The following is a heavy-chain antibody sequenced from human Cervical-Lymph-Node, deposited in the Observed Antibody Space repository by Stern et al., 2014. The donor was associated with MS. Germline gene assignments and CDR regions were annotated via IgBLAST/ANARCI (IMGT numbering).Heavy chain of an antibody. V-gene: IGHV3-48*01. CDR1: GFTFSSYS. CDR2: ISSSSSTI. J-gene: IGHJ6*02. CDR3: ARATGDYDFWSGYYNYYYGMDV. Sequence: EVQLEESGGGLVQPGGSLRLSCAASGFTFSSYSIHWVRQAPRKGLEWGSYISSSSSTIYYADSVKGRFTVSRDNAKNSLYLQMNSLRAEDTAVYYCARATGDYDFWSGYYNYYYGMDVWGQGTTVTVSS. D-gene: IGHD3-3*01.